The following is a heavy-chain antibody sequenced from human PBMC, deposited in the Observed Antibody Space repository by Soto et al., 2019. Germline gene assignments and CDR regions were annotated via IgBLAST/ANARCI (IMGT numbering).Heavy chain of an antibody. Sequence: ASETLSLTCTVSGGSISSSSYYWGWIRQPPGKGLEWIGSIYYSGSTYCNPSLKSRVTISVDTSKNQFSPKLSSVTAADTAVYYCARRLHCSGGSCYYEDWFDPWGQGTLVTVSS. V-gene: IGHV4-39*01. D-gene: IGHD2-15*01. J-gene: IGHJ5*02. CDR1: GGSISSSSYY. CDR2: IYYSGST. CDR3: ARRLHCSGGSCYYEDWFDP.